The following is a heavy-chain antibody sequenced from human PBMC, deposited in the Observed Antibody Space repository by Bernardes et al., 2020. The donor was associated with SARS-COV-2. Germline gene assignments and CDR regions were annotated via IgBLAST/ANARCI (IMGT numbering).Heavy chain of an antibody. CDR2: INHSGST. V-gene: IGHV4-34*01. Sequence: SETLSLTCAVYGGSFSGYYWSWIRQPPGKGLEWIGEINHSGSTNYNPSLKSRVTISVDTSKNQFSLKLSSVTAADTAVYYCARGKIGYCSGGSCYPRTIGYYYGMDVWGQGTTVTVSS. CDR3: ARGKIGYCSGGSCYPRTIGYYYGMDV. CDR1: GGSFSGYY. J-gene: IGHJ6*02. D-gene: IGHD2-15*01.